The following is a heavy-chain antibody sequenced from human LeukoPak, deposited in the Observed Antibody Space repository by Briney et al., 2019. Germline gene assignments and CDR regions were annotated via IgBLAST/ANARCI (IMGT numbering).Heavy chain of an antibody. D-gene: IGHD3-9*01. Sequence: ETGGSLRLSCAASKFTFSTSAMSWVRQAPGKGLEWVSAISGSGANTYYVDSVKGRFTISRDNSKNTLYLEMSSLRSDDTAVYYCAKESQTYYDIMTGYPNYYFDYWGQGTLVIVSS. CDR3: AKESQTYYDIMTGYPNYYFDY. J-gene: IGHJ4*02. CDR1: KFTFSTSA. V-gene: IGHV3-23*01. CDR2: ISGSGANT.